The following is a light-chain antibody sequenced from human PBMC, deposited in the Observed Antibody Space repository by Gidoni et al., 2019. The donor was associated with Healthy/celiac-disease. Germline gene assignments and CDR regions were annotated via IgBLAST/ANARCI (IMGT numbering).Light chain of an antibody. J-gene: IGKJ1*01. V-gene: IGKV1-27*01. CDR3: QKYNSALWT. CDR2: AAS. CDR1: QGISNY. Sequence: DTQTPPSPSSPSASVGDRVTITCRASQGISNYLAWYQQKPGKVPKLLIYAASTLQSGVPSRFSGSGSGTDFTLTISSLQPEDVATYYCQKYNSALWTFGQGTKVEIK.